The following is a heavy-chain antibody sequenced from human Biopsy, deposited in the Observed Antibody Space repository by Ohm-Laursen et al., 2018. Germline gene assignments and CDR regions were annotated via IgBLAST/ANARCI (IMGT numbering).Heavy chain of an antibody. V-gene: IGHV3-11*01. CDR1: GFSFSDYH. CDR3: ARDTRWSPYSMDV. Sequence: GSLRLSCAVSGFSFSDYHMRWIRQAPGRGLEWVSYISGGGTIYYGDSMKGRVTISRDNAKNSLYLQKHSLRAEDTAVYYCARDTRWSPYSMDVWGQGTTVTVSS. CDR2: ISGGGTI. J-gene: IGHJ6*02. D-gene: IGHD4-23*01.